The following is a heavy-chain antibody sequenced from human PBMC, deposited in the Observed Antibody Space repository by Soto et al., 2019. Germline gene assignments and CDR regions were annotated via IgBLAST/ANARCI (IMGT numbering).Heavy chain of an antibody. D-gene: IGHD2-2*01. V-gene: IGHV1-69*01. J-gene: IGHJ6*02. CDR1: GGTFSNYT. Sequence: QVQLVQSGAEVKKPGSSVKVFCKASGGTFSNYTISWVRQAPGQGLEWMGGIIPVFGTTDYEQKFQGRVTITAEGSTSTAYMKLSSLRSADTAVSYCARSSPYIVVRKPTGNQDYYGMDVWGQGTTVTVSS. CDR2: IIPVFGTT. CDR3: ARSSPYIVVRKPTGNQDYYGMDV.